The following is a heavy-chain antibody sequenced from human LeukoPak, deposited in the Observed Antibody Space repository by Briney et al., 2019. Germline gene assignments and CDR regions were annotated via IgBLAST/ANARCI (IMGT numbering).Heavy chain of an antibody. V-gene: IGHV1-18*01. Sequence: ASVKISCKASGYTFTSYGISWVRQAPGQGLEWMGWISAYNGNTHYAQKLQGRVTMTTDTSTSTVYMELRSLRSDDTAVYYCARGSPPRRNYDSRGYYSYYFDYWGQGTLVTVSS. D-gene: IGHD3-22*01. CDR1: GYTFTSYG. CDR2: ISAYNGNT. J-gene: IGHJ4*02. CDR3: ARGSPPRRNYDSRGYYSYYFDY.